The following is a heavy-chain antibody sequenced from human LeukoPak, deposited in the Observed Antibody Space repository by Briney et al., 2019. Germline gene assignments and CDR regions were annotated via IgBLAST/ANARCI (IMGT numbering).Heavy chain of an antibody. CDR3: ARVASTGPYFYGVDV. J-gene: IGHJ6*02. CDR1: GFSVSSNY. Sequence: GGSLRLSCAASGFSVSSNYMSWVRQAPGKGLEWVSVIYSGGSTYYADSVKGRFTISRDKSKSTLHLQMTSLRVEDTAVYYCARVASTGPYFYGVDVWGQGTTVTVSS. CDR2: IYSGGST. V-gene: IGHV3-53*01.